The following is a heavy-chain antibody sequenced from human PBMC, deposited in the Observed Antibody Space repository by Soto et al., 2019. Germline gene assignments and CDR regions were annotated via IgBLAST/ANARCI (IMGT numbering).Heavy chain of an antibody. Sequence: GGSLRLSCTASGFTFGDYAMSWVRQAPGKGLEWVGFIRSKAYGGTTEYAASVKGRFTISRDDSKSIAYLQMNSLTTEDTAVYYCTAGKLYPSLDFDYWGQGTLVTVSS. V-gene: IGHV3-49*04. CDR2: IRSKAYGGTT. D-gene: IGHD2-8*01. CDR3: TAGKLYPSLDFDY. J-gene: IGHJ4*02. CDR1: GFTFGDYA.